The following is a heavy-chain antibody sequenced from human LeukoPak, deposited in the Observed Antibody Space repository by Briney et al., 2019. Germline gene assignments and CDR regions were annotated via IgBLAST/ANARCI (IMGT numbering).Heavy chain of an antibody. CDR1: GFTFSSYA. V-gene: IGHV3-23*01. CDR3: AKVRGVYCSSPACYYYDA. CDR2: VSPSGGRT. J-gene: IGHJ4*02. D-gene: IGHD2-2*01. Sequence: PGGSLRFSCGASGFTFSSYAMSWVRQTPGRGLEWVAGVSPSGGRTIYADSAEGRFAISRDNSNDTVYLQLSSLRAEDSALYYCAKVRGVYCSSPACYYYDAWGQGTPVTVSS.